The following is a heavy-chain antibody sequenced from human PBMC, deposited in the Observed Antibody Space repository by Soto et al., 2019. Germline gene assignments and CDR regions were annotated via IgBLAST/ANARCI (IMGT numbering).Heavy chain of an antibody. Sequence: QVQLQQWGAGLLKPSETLSLTCAVYGGSFSGYYWSWVRQSPGKGLEWIGEINPTGGTNYNPSLKSRVTISVDTSKDQFSLQSSSVTAADTAVYYCARTRATPASRNLDYWGQGTLVTVSS. J-gene: IGHJ4*02. CDR1: GGSFSGYY. CDR2: INPTGGT. V-gene: IGHV4-34*01. CDR3: ARTRATPASRNLDY. D-gene: IGHD1-1*01.